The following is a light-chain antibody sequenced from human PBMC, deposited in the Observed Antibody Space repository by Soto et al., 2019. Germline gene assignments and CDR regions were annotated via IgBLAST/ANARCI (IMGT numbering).Light chain of an antibody. CDR2: TND. Sequence: QSVLTQPPSASGTPGQRVTISCSGGDSNIGSNHVYWYQQLPGTAPKLVIHTNDQRPSAVPARFSGSKSGTSATLSISGLRSEAEADYYCASWDYSLRGDLFGGGTQLTVL. V-gene: IGLV1-47*01. J-gene: IGLJ2*01. CDR3: ASWDYSLRGDL. CDR1: DSNIGSNH.